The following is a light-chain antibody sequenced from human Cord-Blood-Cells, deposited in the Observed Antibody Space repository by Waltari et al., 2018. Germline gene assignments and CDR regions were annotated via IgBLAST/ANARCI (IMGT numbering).Light chain of an antibody. CDR3: NSRDSSGNHWV. CDR1: SLRSYY. Sequence: SSELTQDPAVSVALGQTVRITCQGDSLRSYYASWYQQKPGQAPVIVIYGKNNRPSGIPDRFSGSSAGNTASLTIPGAQAEDEADYYCNSRDSSGNHWVFGGGTKLTVL. J-gene: IGLJ3*02. V-gene: IGLV3-19*01. CDR2: GKN.